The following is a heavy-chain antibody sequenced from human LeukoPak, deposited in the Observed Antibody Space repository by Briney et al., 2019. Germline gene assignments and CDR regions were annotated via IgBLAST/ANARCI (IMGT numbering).Heavy chain of an antibody. J-gene: IGHJ4*02. CDR3: ARVGDGYNLYYFDY. V-gene: IGHV4-59*01. CDR1: GGSISSYY. Sequence: SETLSLTCTVSGGSISSYYWSWIRQPPGKGLEWIGYIYYSGSTSYNPSLKSRVTISVDTSKNQFSLKLSSVTAADTAVYYCARVGDGYNLYYFDYWGQGTLVTVSS. CDR2: IYYSGST. D-gene: IGHD5-24*01.